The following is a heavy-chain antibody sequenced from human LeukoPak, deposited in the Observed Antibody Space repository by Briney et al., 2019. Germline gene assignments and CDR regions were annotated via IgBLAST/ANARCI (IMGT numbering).Heavy chain of an antibody. Sequence: GGPLRLSCAASGFIFRSYPMHWVRQAPGKGLEWVAVVSYDGSGENYADSVNGRFTISRDNSKNTLYLQMNSLRAEDTAVFYCARDGVGTAFDLWGQGTMVTVSS. CDR1: GFIFRSYP. CDR3: ARDGVGTAFDL. V-gene: IGHV3-30*01. D-gene: IGHD1-26*01. CDR2: VSYDGSGE. J-gene: IGHJ3*01.